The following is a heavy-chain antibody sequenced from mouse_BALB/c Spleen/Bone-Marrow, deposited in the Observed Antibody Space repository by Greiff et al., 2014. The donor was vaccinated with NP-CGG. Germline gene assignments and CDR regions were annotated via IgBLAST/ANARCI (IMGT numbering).Heavy chain of an antibody. J-gene: IGHJ4*01. D-gene: IGHD2-1*01. CDR1: GFTFTDYY. CDR3: ARSLYPRAMDY. CDR2: IRNKANGYTT. Sequence: EVQGVESGGGLVQPGGSLRLSCATSGFTFTDYYMSWVRQPPGKALEWLGFIRNKANGYTTEYSASVKGRFTISRDNSQSILYFQMNTLRAEDSATYYCARSLYPRAMDYWGQGTSVTVSS. V-gene: IGHV7-3*02.